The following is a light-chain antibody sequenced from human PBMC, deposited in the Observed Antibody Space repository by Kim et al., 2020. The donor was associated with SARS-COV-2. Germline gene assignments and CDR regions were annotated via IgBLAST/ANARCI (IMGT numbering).Light chain of an antibody. CDR1: QTVSSSY. CDR2: GAS. CDR3: QQYGSSPRT. V-gene: IGKV3-20*01. Sequence: LSPGERATLSCRASQTVSSSYLAWYQQKPGQAPRLLIYGASSRATGIPDRFSGSGSGTDFTLTISRLEPEDFAVYYCQQYGSSPRTFGQGTKLEI. J-gene: IGKJ2*01.